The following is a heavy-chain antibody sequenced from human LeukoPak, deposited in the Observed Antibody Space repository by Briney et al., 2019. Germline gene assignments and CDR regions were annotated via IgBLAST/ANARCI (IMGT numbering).Heavy chain of an antibody. CDR2: ISSSSSTI. V-gene: IGHV3-48*01. CDR3: AKVGITMVRGVVSPTGFDP. D-gene: IGHD3-10*01. CDR1: GFTFSSYS. Sequence: GGSLRLSCAASGFTFSSYSMNRVRQSPGKGLEWVSYISSSSSTIYYADSVKGRFTISRDNAKNSLYLQMNSLRAEDTAVYYCAKVGITMVRGVVSPTGFDPWGQGTLVTVSS. J-gene: IGHJ5*02.